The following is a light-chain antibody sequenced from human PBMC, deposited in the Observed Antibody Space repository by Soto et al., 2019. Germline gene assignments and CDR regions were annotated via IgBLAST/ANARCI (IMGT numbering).Light chain of an antibody. V-gene: IGKV3-15*01. Sequence: EIVMTQSPATLSVSPGERATLSCRATPSVSSSLAWYQQKPGRAPRLLIYAGSARGAGIPASFSGSGFGTEFTPTISSLQYEDVAVDYCLQCNSWSPAWTFGHGTKVDIK. CDR2: AGS. J-gene: IGKJ1*01. CDR1: PSVSSS. CDR3: LQCNSWSPAWT.